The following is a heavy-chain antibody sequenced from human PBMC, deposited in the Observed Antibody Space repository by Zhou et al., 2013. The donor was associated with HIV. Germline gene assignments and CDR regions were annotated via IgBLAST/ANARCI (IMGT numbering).Heavy chain of an antibody. Sequence: QVQLVQSGAEVKKPGASVKVSCKASGYTFTNYDINWVRQATGQGLEWMGWMNPNSGNTGYAQKFQGRVTITRNTSINTAYMELSSLRSEDTAVYYCARKGTTFGGVIGWFDPWGQGTLVTVSS. CDR2: MNPNSGNT. CDR3: ARKGTTFGGVIGWFDP. D-gene: IGHD3-16*02. V-gene: IGHV1-8*03. J-gene: IGHJ5*02. CDR1: GYTFTNYD.